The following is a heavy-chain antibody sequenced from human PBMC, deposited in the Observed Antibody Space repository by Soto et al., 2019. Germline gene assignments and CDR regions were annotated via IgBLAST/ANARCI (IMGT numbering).Heavy chain of an antibody. D-gene: IGHD6-19*01. J-gene: IGHJ5*02. CDR3: AKDQGYSSCCYGYDNWFDL. CDR2: ISGSGGST. V-gene: IGHV3-23*01. CDR1: GFTFSSYA. Sequence: PGGSLRLSCAASGFTFSSYAMSWVRQAPGKGLEWVSAISGSGGSTYYADSVKGRFTISRDNSKNTLYLQMNSLRAEDTAVYYCAKDQGYSSCCYGYDNWFDLWGQGSLVPVSS.